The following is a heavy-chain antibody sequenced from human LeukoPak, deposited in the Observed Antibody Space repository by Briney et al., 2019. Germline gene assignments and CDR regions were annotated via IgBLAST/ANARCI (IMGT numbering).Heavy chain of an antibody. CDR1: GGSLTGYD. CDR3: ARWEINSRSDY. D-gene: IGHD1-14*01. J-gene: IGHJ4*02. Sequence: SETLSLACAVYGGSLTGYDWHWIRQSPGKGLEWIGEMNHSGTSNYNPSLKSRVTMSVDTSKNQVSLKLSSVTAADTGVYYCARWEINSRSDYWGQGTLVTVSS. V-gene: IGHV4-34*01. CDR2: MNHSGTS.